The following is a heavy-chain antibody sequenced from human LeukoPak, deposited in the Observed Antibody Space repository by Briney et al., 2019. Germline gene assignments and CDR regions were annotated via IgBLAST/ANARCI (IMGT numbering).Heavy chain of an antibody. CDR1: GYTFTNYY. CDR3: ARDSRAAWLQFLHHY. V-gene: IGHV1-2*02. D-gene: IGHD5-24*01. Sequence: ASVKVSCKASGYTFTNYYIHWVRQAPGQGLEWMGWINPNSGGTNYAQKFQGRVTMTRDTSISTAYMELSRLRSDDTAVYYCARDSRAAWLQFLHHYWGQGTLVTVSS. J-gene: IGHJ4*02. CDR2: INPNSGGT.